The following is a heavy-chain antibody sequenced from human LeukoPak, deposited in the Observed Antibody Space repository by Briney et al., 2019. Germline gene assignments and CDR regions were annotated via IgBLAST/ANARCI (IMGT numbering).Heavy chain of an antibody. CDR3: ARDAPSGQYDAFDI. D-gene: IGHD6-6*01. J-gene: IGHJ3*02. CDR2: IYYSGST. V-gene: IGHV4-59*01. Sequence: SETLSLTCTVSGGSMSSYYWNWIRQPPGKGLEWIGYIYYSGSTNYNPSLKSRVTISVDTSKNQFSLKLSSVTAADTAVYYCARDAPSGQYDAFDIWGQGTMVTVSS. CDR1: GGSMSSYY.